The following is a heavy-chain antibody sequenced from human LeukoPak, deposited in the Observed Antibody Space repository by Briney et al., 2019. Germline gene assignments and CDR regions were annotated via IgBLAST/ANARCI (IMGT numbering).Heavy chain of an antibody. D-gene: IGHD5-18*01. V-gene: IGHV4-4*07. J-gene: IGHJ4*02. Sequence: SETLSLTCTVSGGSISSYYWSWIRQPAGKGLEWIGRIYTSGSTNYNPSLKSRVTISVDTSKNQFSLKLSSVTAADTAVYYCARGRASSLTAMVAQRRYFHYWGQGTLVTVFS. CDR3: ARGRASSLTAMVAQRRYFHY. CDR2: IYTSGST. CDR1: GGSISSYY.